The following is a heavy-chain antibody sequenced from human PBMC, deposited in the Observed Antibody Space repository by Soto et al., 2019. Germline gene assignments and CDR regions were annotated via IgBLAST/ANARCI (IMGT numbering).Heavy chain of an antibody. V-gene: IGHV4-59*08. CDR3: ARQLGADY. Sequence: ETLSLTCTVSGGSISSYYWSWIRQLPGKGLEWIGYIYYSGSTNYNPSLKSRVTISVDTSKNQFSLKLSSVTAADTAVYYCARQLGADYWGQGTLVTVSS. J-gene: IGHJ4*02. D-gene: IGHD2-15*01. CDR1: GGSISSYY. CDR2: IYYSGST.